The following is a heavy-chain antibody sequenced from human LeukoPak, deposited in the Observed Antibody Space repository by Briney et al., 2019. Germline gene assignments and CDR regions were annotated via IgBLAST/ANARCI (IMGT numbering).Heavy chain of an antibody. D-gene: IGHD4-11*01. Sequence: GGSLRLSCAASGFTFSSYGMHWVRQAPGKGLERVAFIRYDGSNKYYADSVKGRFTISRDNSKNTLYLQMNSLRAEDTAVYYCAKGQLTTVTTWVGFDYWGQGTLVTVSS. CDR2: IRYDGSNK. CDR1: GFTFSSYG. J-gene: IGHJ4*02. V-gene: IGHV3-30*02. CDR3: AKGQLTTVTTWVGFDY.